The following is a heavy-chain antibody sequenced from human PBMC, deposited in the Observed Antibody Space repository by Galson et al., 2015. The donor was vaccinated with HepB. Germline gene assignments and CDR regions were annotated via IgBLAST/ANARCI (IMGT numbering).Heavy chain of an antibody. CDR1: GFIFSGSA. J-gene: IGHJ4*02. Sequence: SLRLSCAASGFIFSGSAMHWVRQASGKGPEWVGRIRSKANSYATAYAASVKGRFTISRDDSKNTAYLQMNSLKTEDTAVYYCTRRMSGSGYPSGFDYWGQGTLVTVSS. D-gene: IGHD3-22*01. CDR2: IRSKANSYAT. CDR3: TRRMSGSGYPSGFDY. V-gene: IGHV3-73*01.